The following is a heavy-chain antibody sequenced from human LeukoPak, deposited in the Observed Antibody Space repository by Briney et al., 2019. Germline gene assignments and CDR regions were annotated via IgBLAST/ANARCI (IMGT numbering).Heavy chain of an antibody. Sequence: QSGGSLRLSCAASGFIFPTYWMTWVRQAPGEGLQWVSAISRSGGNTYYADSVKGRFTISRDNSNNTLYLQLNSLRAEDTAVYYCAKGDSQETGSYYGDCWGQGTLVTVSS. D-gene: IGHD3-10*01. V-gene: IGHV3-23*01. CDR3: AKGDSQETGSYYGDC. CDR2: ISRSGGNT. CDR1: GFIFPTYW. J-gene: IGHJ4*02.